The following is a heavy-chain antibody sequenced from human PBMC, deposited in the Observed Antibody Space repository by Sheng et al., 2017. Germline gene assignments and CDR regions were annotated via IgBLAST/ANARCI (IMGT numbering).Heavy chain of an antibody. D-gene: IGHD2-2*01. CDR1: GFTLTGDW. CDR2: INPDGRTT. V-gene: IGHV3-74*01. Sequence: EVQLVQSGGGLVQPGGSLRLSCAASGFTLTGDWMHWVRQAPGKGLVWVSRINPDGRTTNYADSVKGRFTISRDNSKNTLYLQMNSLRTEDTAVYFCAKGHFPGFDSSTYCNRIFDYWGQGTLVTV. CDR3: AKGHFPGFDSSTYCNRIFDY. J-gene: IGHJ4*02.